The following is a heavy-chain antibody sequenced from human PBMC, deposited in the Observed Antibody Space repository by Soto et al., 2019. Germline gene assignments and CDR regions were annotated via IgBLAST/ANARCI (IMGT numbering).Heavy chain of an antibody. CDR1: GFSLSTIGVV. V-gene: IGHV2-5*02. Sequence: SVPTLVNPTQTLTLTCTFSGFSLSTIGVVAGWIRQPPGKGLECPALIYWDDDKRYSPSLKSRLTITKDTSKNQVVLTMTNMDPVDTATYYCAHALLWELLYDYWGQGTLVTVSS. CDR3: AHALLWELLYDY. J-gene: IGHJ4*02. D-gene: IGHD1-26*01. CDR2: IYWDDDK.